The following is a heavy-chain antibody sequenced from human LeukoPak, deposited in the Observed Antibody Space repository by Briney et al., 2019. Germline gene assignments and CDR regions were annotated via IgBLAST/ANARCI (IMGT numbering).Heavy chain of an antibody. J-gene: IGHJ4*02. D-gene: IGHD2-21*01. V-gene: IGHV3-74*01. Sequence: LAGGSLRLSCAASGFTFSSYWMHWVRQAPGRGLVWVSRINSDGTRISYADSVKGRFTISRDNAKNTLYLQMNSLRAEDTAVYYCSRGEVGVVDNWGQGTLVTVSS. CDR2: INSDGTRI. CDR1: GFTFSSYW. CDR3: SRGEVGVVDN.